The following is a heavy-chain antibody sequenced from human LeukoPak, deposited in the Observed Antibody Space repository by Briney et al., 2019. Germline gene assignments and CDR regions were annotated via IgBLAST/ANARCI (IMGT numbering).Heavy chain of an antibody. CDR3: ARESSGWYPDY. Sequence: GGSLRLSCAASGFTFSSYSMNWVRQAPGKGLEWVSYISSSSSTIYCADSVKGRFTISRDNAKNSLYLQMNSLRAEDTAVYYCARESSGWYPDYWGQGTLVTVSS. CDR1: GFTFSSYS. CDR2: ISSSSSTI. D-gene: IGHD6-19*01. J-gene: IGHJ4*02. V-gene: IGHV3-48*04.